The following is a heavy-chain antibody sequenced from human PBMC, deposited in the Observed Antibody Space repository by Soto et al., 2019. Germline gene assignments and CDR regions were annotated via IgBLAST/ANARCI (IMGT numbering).Heavy chain of an antibody. Sequence: VQLVQSGADVKKPGSSVKISCTASGAAFSNYTFTWVRRAPGQGLEWVGRVIPLLDASNYAEKFQDRVTISADRSTSTVSMELSGLRSEDSAIYYCASGKSQMSQDRMGFYYYMDVWGKGTTVTVSS. V-gene: IGHV1-69*08. J-gene: IGHJ6*03. CDR2: VIPLLDAS. CDR3: ASGKSQMSQDRMGFYYYMDV. D-gene: IGHD1-1*01. CDR1: GAAFSNYT.